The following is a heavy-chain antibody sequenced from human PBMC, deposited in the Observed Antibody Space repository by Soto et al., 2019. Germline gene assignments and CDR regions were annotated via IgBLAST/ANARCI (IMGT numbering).Heavy chain of an antibody. CDR2: INNSGST. CDR3: ARARGGYIDD. V-gene: IGHV4-34*01. D-gene: IGHD2-15*01. Sequence: SETLSLTCAVYGGSFSGYYWSWIRRVPGKGLEWIAEINNSGSTNYNPSLKSRLTISVDTSKNQFSLKLSSVTAADTAVYYCARARGGYIDDWGQGTLVTVSS. J-gene: IGHJ4*02. CDR1: GGSFSGYY.